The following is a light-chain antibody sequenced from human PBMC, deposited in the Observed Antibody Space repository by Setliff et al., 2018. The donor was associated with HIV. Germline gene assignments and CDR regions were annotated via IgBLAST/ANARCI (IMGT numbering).Light chain of an antibody. J-gene: IGLJ1*01. CDR3: SSYTTSSTRV. CDR1: SSDVGGYNY. CDR2: DVS. V-gene: IGLV2-14*01. Sequence: QSALTQPASVSGSPGQSITISCTGTSSDVGGYNYVSWYQQHPGKAPKLMIYDVSNRPSGVSDRFSGSKSGNTASLTISGVQAEDEADYYCSSYTTSSTRVLGTGTKVTV.